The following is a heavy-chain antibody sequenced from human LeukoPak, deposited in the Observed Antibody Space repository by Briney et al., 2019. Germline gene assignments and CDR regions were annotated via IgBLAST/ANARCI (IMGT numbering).Heavy chain of an antibody. CDR1: GYTFTSYD. D-gene: IGHD4-17*01. CDR3: ARGYSVTTELRNDY. J-gene: IGHJ4*02. V-gene: IGHV1-8*01. Sequence: ASVKVSCKASGYTFTSYDINWVRQATGQGLEWMGWMNPNSGNTGYAQKFQGRVTMTRNTSISTAYMELSSLRSEDTAVYYCARGYSVTTELRNDYWGQGTLATVSS. CDR2: MNPNSGNT.